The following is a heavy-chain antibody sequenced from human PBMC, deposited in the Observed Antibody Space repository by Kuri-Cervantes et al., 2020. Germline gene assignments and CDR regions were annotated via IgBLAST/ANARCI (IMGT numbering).Heavy chain of an antibody. D-gene: IGHD5-24*01. J-gene: IGHJ4*02. V-gene: IGHV5-51*01. CDR3: ARLEMATIDY. CDR1: GYSFTSYW. Sequence: GESLKISWKGSGYSFTSYWIGWVRQMPGKGLEWMGIIYPGDPDTRYSPSFQGQVTISADKSITTAYLQWSSLKASDTAMYYCARLEMATIDYWGQGTLVTVSS. CDR2: IYPGDPDT.